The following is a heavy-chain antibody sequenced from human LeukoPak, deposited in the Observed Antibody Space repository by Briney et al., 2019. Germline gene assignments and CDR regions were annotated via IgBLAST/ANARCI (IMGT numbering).Heavy chain of an antibody. CDR1: GFTFDDYT. D-gene: IGHD3-10*01. V-gene: IGHV3-43*01. J-gene: IGHJ4*02. Sequence: GGSLRLSCAASGFTFDDYTMHWVRQAPGKGLEWVSLISWDGGSTYYADSVKGRFTISRDNSKNSLYLQMNSLRTEDTALYYCAKGEWGMVRGVTIDYWGQGTLVTVSS. CDR3: AKGEWGMVRGVTIDY. CDR2: ISWDGGST.